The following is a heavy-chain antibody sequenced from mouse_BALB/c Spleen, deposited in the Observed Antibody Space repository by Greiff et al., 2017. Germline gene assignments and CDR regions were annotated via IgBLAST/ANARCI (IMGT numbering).Heavy chain of an antibody. D-gene: IGHD2-1*01. CDR1: GYAFSSSW. Sequence: VQLQQSGPELVKPGASVKISCKASGYAFSSSWMNWVKQRPGQGLEWIGRIYPGDGDTNYNGKFKGKATLTADKSSSTAYMQLSSLTSEDSAVYYCAKIYGNYVDYAMDYWGQGTSVTVSS. CDR2: IYPGDGDT. J-gene: IGHJ4*01. V-gene: IGHV1-82*01. CDR3: AKIYGNYVDYAMDY.